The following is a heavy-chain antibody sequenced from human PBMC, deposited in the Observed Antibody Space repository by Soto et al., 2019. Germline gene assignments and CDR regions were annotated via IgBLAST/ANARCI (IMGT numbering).Heavy chain of an antibody. V-gene: IGHV4-59*01. D-gene: IGHD4-17*01. CDR2: IYYSGST. CDR3: ERGGATVTVNCSDP. J-gene: IGHJ5*02. Sequence: PSETLSLTCTVSGGSISSYYWSWIRQPPGKGLEWIGYIYYSGSTNYNPSLKSRVTISVDTSKNQFSLKLSSVTAADTAVYYCERGGATVTVNCSDPGGKGTLVTVSS. CDR1: GGSISSYY.